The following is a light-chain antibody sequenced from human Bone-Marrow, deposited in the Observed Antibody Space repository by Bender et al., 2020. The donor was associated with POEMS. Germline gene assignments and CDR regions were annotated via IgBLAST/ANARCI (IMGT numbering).Light chain of an antibody. CDR3: NSYAYGSIWV. Sequence: QSALTQPPSASGSPGQSVTISCTGTNSDIGTYNYVSWYQQHPGRAPKLIIYEVSNRPSGVSNRFSGSKSGNTASLTISGLQAEDEADYYCNSYAYGSIWVFGEGTKLTVL. V-gene: IGLV2-14*01. CDR2: EVS. J-gene: IGLJ3*02. CDR1: NSDIGTYNY.